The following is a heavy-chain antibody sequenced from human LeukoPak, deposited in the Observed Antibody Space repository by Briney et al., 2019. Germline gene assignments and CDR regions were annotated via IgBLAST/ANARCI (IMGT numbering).Heavy chain of an antibody. V-gene: IGHV4-30-4*01. CDR3: ARDKWELLSAPAVDYGMDV. Sequence: SETLSLTCTVSGGSISSGDYYWSWIRQPPGKGLEWIGYIYYSGSTYYNPSLKSRVTISVDTSKNQFSLKLSSVTAADTAVYYCARDKWELLSAPAVDYGMDVWGQGTTVTVSS. CDR2: IYYSGST. J-gene: IGHJ6*02. D-gene: IGHD1-26*01. CDR1: GGSISSGDYY.